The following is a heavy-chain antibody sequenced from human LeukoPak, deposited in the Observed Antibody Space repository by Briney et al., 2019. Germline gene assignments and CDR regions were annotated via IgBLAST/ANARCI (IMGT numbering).Heavy chain of an antibody. CDR1: GGSISSYY. CDR3: ARYSYDILTGYPKGWFDP. CDR2: IYYSGST. V-gene: IGHV4-59*01. J-gene: IGHJ5*02. Sequence: PSETLSLTCAVSGGSISSYYWNWIRQPPGKGLEWIGYIYYSGSTNYNPSLKSRVTISVDTSKNQFSLKLSSVTAADTAVYYCARYSYDILTGYPKGWFDPWGQGTLVTVPS. D-gene: IGHD3-9*01.